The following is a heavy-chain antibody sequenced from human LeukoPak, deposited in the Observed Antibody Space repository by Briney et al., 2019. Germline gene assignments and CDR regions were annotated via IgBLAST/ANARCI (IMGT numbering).Heavy chain of an antibody. CDR3: AKNADRGAYCSGGSCYPYYYYYTDV. CDR2: ISSSSSYI. D-gene: IGHD2-15*01. Sequence: GGSLRLSCAASGFTFSSYSINWVRQAPGKGLEWVSSISSSSSYIYYADSVKGRFTISRDNAKNSLYLQMNSLRAEDTAIYYCAKNADRGAYCSGGSCYPYYYYYTDVWGEGTTVTISS. J-gene: IGHJ6*03. CDR1: GFTFSSYS. V-gene: IGHV3-21*04.